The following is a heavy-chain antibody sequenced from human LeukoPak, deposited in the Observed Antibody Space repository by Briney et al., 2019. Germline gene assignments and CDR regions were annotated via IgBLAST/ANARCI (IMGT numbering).Heavy chain of an antibody. V-gene: IGHV3-30*09. CDR3: ARDRGFVGYSEYYYYGMDV. J-gene: IGHJ6*02. CDR2: ISYDGSNK. CDR1: GLTFSSYA. D-gene: IGHD4-11*01. Sequence: GRSLRLSCAASGLTFSSYAMHWVRQAPGKGLEWVAVISYDGSNKYYADSVKGRFAISRDNSKNTLYLQMNSLRAEDTAVYYCARDRGFVGYSEYYYYGMDVWGQGTTVTVSS.